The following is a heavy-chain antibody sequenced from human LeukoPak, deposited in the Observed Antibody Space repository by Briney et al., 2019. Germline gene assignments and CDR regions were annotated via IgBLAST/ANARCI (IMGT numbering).Heavy chain of an antibody. CDR1: GFTFSSYG. CDR3: AKDRVVRVVIIPFLDY. J-gene: IGHJ4*02. Sequence: GGSLRLSCAASGFTFSSYGMHWVRQAPGKGLEWVAFIRYDGSNKYYADSVKGRFTISRDNSKNTLYLQMNSLRAEDTAVYYCAKDRVVRVVIIPFLDYWGQGTLVTVSS. CDR2: IRYDGSNK. D-gene: IGHD3-10*01. V-gene: IGHV3-30*02.